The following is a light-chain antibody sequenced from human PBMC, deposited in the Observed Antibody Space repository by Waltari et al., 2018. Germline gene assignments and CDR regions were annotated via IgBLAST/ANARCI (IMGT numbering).Light chain of an antibody. Sequence: SYDLTQPPSVSVSPGQTARLTCWGDSIGSKYVHWYQQKPPKAPVLVIYYDSERPSGIPERFSGSKSGNTATLTISGVEAGDEADYYCQVWVDSVDHWVFGGGTRLTVL. CDR1: SIGSKY. J-gene: IGLJ2*01. CDR3: QVWVDSVDHWV. CDR2: YDS. V-gene: IGLV3-21*01.